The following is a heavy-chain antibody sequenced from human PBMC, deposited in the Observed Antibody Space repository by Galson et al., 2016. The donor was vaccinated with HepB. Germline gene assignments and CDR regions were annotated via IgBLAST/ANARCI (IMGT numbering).Heavy chain of an antibody. D-gene: IGHD2-21*02. J-gene: IGHJ4*02. CDR1: GFTLSSYG. CDR2: IWYDGGNK. CDR3: ARGCGGDCYSVSGH. Sequence: SLRLSCAASGFTLSSYGMHWVRQAPGRGLEWVAVIWYDGGNKYYAESVKGRFTISRDTSKNTLYLQMTSLRVEDTAVYYCARGCGGDCYSVSGHWGQGTLVTVSP. V-gene: IGHV3-33*01.